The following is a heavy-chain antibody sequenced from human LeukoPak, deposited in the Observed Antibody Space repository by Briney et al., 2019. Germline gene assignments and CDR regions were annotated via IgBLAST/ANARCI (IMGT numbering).Heavy chain of an antibody. J-gene: IGHJ5*02. D-gene: IGHD2-2*01. CDR1: GGSIRSGSYY. CDR3: ARSHCSSTSCPGWFDP. CDR2: IYTSGST. V-gene: IGHV4-61*02. Sequence: PSETLSLTCTVSGGSIRSGSYYWSWIRQPAGKGLEWIGRIYTSGSTNYNPSLKSRVTISVDTSKNQFSLKLSSVTAADTAVYYCARSHCSSTSCPGWFDPWGQGTLVTVSS.